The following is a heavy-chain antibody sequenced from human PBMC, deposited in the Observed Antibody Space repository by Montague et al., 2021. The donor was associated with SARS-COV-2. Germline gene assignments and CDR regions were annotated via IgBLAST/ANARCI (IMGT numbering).Heavy chain of an antibody. D-gene: IGHD6-19*01. CDR3: ATQEDPSGWIPGPFDF. CDR2: INYRGST. J-gene: IGHJ4*02. CDR1: GGSISSSSYY. V-gene: IGHV4-39*01. Sequence: SVTLSLTCTVSGGSISSSSYYWAWIRQPPGKGLEWIGSINYRGSTYYNPSLKSRVFISVDTSKNQLSLTLTSVTAADTAVYYCATQEDPSGWIPGPFDFWGQGTLLSVSS.